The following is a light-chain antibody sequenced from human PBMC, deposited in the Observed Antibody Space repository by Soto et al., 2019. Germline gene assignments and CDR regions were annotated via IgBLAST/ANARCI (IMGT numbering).Light chain of an antibody. V-gene: IGLV1-40*01. J-gene: IGLJ1*01. Sequence: QSVLTQPPSVSGAPGQRVTISCTGSSSNIGAGYDVHWYQQLPGTAPKLLLYGNSNRPSGVPDRFSGSKSGTSASLAITGLQAEDEADYYCQSYDSSRRGFVFGTGTKVTVL. CDR3: QSYDSSRRGFV. CDR2: GNS. CDR1: SSNIGAGYD.